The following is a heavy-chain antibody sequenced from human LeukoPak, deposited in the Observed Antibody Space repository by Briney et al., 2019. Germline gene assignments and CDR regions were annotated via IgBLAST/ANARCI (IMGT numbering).Heavy chain of an antibody. CDR2: INPSGGYT. D-gene: IGHD3-10*01. J-gene: IGHJ6*02. V-gene: IGHV1-46*01. CDR3: ARDRVGDTYGYYYGMDV. Sequence: ASVKVSCKASGYTFTSYYMHCVRQAPGQGPEWMGIINPSGGYTTYAQKFQGRVTMTTDTSTSTVYMELSSLRSEDMAVYYCARDRVGDTYGYYYGMDVWGQGTTVTVSS. CDR1: GYTFTSYY.